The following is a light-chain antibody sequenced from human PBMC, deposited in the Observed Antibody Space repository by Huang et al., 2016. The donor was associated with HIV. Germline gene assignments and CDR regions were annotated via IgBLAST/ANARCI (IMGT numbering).Light chain of an antibody. V-gene: IGKV1-5*03. CDR1: QSISTW. Sequence: DIQMTQSPSTLSASVGDRVTITCRASQSISTWLAWDQQKPGNAPKLLIYKASTLQTGAPSRCSGSGSGKDVTLTISSLQPDDFASYYCQQYSSYSSFGQGTKLEIK. CDR2: KAS. J-gene: IGKJ2*03. CDR3: QQYSSYSS.